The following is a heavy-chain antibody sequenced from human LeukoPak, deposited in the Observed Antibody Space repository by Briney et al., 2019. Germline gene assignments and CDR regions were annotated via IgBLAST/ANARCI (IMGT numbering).Heavy chain of an antibody. CDR1: GFTFSSYG. CDR2: ISSSSSTI. V-gene: IGHV3-48*02. CDR3: ARDYYNNSGYYHGGY. Sequence: GRSLRLSCAASGFTFSSYGMNWVRQAPGQGLEWISYISSSSSTIYYADSVKGRFTISRDNSKNSLYLQMNSLRDEDTAVYYCARDYYNNSGYYHGGYWGQGTLVTVSS. D-gene: IGHD3-22*01. J-gene: IGHJ4*02.